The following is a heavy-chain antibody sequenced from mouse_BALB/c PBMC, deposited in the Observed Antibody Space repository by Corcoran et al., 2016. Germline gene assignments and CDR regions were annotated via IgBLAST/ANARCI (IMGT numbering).Heavy chain of an antibody. CDR1: GFNIKDTY. CDR3: ADWDWYFDV. J-gene: IGHJ1*01. CDR2: IDPANGNT. D-gene: IGHD4-1*01. Sequence: EVQLQQSGAELVNPGASVKLSCTASGFNIKDTYMHWVKQRPEQGLEWIGRIDPANGNTKYDPKFQGTATITADTSSNTAYLQLSSLTSEDTAGYYCADWDWYFDVWGAGTTVTVSS. V-gene: IGHV14-3*02.